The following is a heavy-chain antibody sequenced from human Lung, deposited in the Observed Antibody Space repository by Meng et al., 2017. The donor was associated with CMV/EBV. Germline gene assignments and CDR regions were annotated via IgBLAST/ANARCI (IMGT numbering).Heavy chain of an antibody. D-gene: IGHD7-27*01. CDR2: ITPSSGGT. CDR3: VRANLGSADY. CDR1: GDTFNGYC. J-gene: IGHJ4*02. Sequence: VERVQAGGEGKKPGSSAKVSCKASGDTFNGYCMHWLRQAPGHGREWVGRITPSSGGTTYAQKFQGRVTMTRDTSISTAYMELSSLRSDDAAIYYCVRANLGSADYWGQGTLVTVSS. V-gene: IGHV1-2*06.